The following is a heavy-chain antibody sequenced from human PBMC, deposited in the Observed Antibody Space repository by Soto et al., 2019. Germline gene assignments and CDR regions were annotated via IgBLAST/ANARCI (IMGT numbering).Heavy chain of an antibody. Sequence: EVQLVESGGGLVQPGGSLRLSCAASGFTFSRFWMHWVRQVPGKGLVWVSRINSDGSTTNYAESVKGRFTISRDNAKSILYLQMNSLRAEDTAVYHCERDRGAYDGLDVWGQGTMVTVSS. CDR3: ERDRGAYDGLDV. J-gene: IGHJ3*01. V-gene: IGHV3-74*01. D-gene: IGHD3-10*01. CDR1: GFTFSRFW. CDR2: INSDGSTT.